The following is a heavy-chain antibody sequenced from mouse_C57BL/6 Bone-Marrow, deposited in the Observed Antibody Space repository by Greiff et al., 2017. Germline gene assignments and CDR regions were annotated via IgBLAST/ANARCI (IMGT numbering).Heavy chain of an antibody. J-gene: IGHJ2*01. CDR1: GYTFTSYW. CDR2: INPSTGYT. Sequence: VQLQQSGAELAKPGASVKMSCKASGYTFTSYWMHWVKQRPGQGLEWIGYINPSTGYTEYNQKFKDKATLTADKSSSTAYMQLSSLTSEDSAVYYCASYYRGSYFDYWGQGTTLTVSA. D-gene: IGHD1-3*01. CDR3: ASYYRGSYFDY. V-gene: IGHV1-7*01.